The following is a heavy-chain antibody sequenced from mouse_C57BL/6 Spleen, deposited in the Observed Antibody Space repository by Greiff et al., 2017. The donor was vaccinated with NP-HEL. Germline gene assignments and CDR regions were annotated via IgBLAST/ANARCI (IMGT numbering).Heavy chain of an antibody. D-gene: IGHD1-1*01. CDR1: GYAFSSYW. J-gene: IGHJ1*03. V-gene: IGHV1-80*01. Sequence: VQLQQSGAELVKPGASVKISCKASGYAFSSYWMNWVKQRPGKGLEWIGQIYPGDGDTNYNGKFKGKATLTADKSSSTAYMQLRSLTSEDSAVYFWERFTVRYLDDWGTGTTVTVSS. CDR3: ERFTVRYLDD. CDR2: IYPGDGDT.